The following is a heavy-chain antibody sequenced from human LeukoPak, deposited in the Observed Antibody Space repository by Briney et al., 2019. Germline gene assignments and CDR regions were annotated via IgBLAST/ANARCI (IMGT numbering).Heavy chain of an antibody. CDR1: GFTFSRYW. D-gene: IGHD1-1*01. V-gene: IGHV3-7*01. CDR3: KSGGAAPGSFDY. J-gene: IGHJ4*02. Sequence: GGSLRLSCAASGFTFSRYWMSWMRQAPGKGLEWVANIKYDGNEEYYVDSVKGRFTISRDNAKNSLYLQLNSLRVEDTAVYYCKSGGAAPGSFDYWGQGTLVTVSP. CDR2: IKYDGNEE.